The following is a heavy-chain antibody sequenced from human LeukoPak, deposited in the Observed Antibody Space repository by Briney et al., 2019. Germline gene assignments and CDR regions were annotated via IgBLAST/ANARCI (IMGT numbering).Heavy chain of an antibody. CDR2: INPNSGGT. V-gene: IGHV1-2*02. CDR1: GYTFTGYY. Sequence: ASVKVSCKASGYTFTGYYMHWVRQAPGQGLEWMGWINPNSGGTNYAQKFQGRVTMTRDTSISTAYMELSRLRSDDTAVYYCARGGGYCSSTSCHNENWFDPWGQGTLVTVSS. D-gene: IGHD2-2*02. J-gene: IGHJ5*02. CDR3: ARGGGYCSSTSCHNENWFDP.